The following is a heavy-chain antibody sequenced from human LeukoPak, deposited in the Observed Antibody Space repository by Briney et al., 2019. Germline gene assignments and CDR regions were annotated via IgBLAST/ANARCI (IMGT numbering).Heavy chain of an antibody. CDR2: IYESGSA. V-gene: IGHV4-4*02. J-gene: IGHJ3*02. CDR3: AGEAPPGAFEI. Sequence: SGTLSLTCAVSGGSISSTNWWSWVRQPPGKGLEWIGEIYESGSANYNPSLKSRVTVSIDKSKNQFSLKLTSVTAADTAMYYCAGEAPPGAFEIWGLGTMVTVSS. CDR1: GGSISSTNW.